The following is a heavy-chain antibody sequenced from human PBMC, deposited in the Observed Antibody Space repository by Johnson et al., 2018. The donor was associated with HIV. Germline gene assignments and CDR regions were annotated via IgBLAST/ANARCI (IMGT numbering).Heavy chain of an antibody. V-gene: IGHV3-30*19. D-gene: IGHD2-2*01. J-gene: IGHJ3*02. CDR2: ISYDGSNK. CDR3: ARGGSSTSLDAFDI. CDR1: GFTFANYG. Sequence: VQVVESGGGVVQPGGSLRLSCAASGFTFANYGMHWVRQAPGKGLEWVAVISYDGSNKYYADSVKGRFTISRDNSKNTLYLQMNSLRAEDTAVYYCARGGSSTSLDAFDIWGQGTMVTVSS.